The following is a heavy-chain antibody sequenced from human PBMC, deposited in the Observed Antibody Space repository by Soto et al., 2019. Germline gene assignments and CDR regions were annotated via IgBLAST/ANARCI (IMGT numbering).Heavy chain of an antibody. J-gene: IGHJ6*02. CDR1: GFTFSSYA. Sequence: EVQLLESGGGLVQPGGSLRLSCAASGFTFSSYAMSWVRQAPGKGLEWVSAISGSGGSTYYADSVKGRFTISRDNSKNTLYLQMNSLRAEDMAVYYCARDGQNQSPYAMDVWGQGTTVTVSS. CDR2: ISGSGGST. CDR3: ARDGQNQSPYAMDV. V-gene: IGHV3-23*01.